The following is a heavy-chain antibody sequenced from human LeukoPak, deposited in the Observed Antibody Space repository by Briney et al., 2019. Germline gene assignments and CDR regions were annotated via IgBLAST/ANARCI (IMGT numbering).Heavy chain of an antibody. D-gene: IGHD4-17*01. Sequence: GESLKISCKGSGYSFTNYWISWVRQIPAKGLEWRGRIDPRDSYTKYSPSFEGHVTISVDKSISSAFLQWNSLKASDSAMYYCATGASRVTTDFANYWGQGTQVAVSS. J-gene: IGHJ4*02. CDR3: ATGASRVTTDFANY. CDR1: GYSFTNYW. V-gene: IGHV5-10-1*01. CDR2: IDPRDSYT.